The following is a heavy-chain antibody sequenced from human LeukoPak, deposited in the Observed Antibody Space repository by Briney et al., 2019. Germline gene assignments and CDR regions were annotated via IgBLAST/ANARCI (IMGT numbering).Heavy chain of an antibody. D-gene: IGHD3-22*01. CDR3: ARVPNYYDSSQIDY. J-gene: IGHJ4*02. CDR2: ISSSSSYI. V-gene: IGHV3-21*05. CDR1: GFTFSSYS. Sequence: GGSLRLSCAASGFTFSSYSMNWVRQAPGKGLEWISYISSSSSYIYYADSVKGRFTISRDNAKHSLYLQMNSLRAEDTAVYYCARVPNYYDSSQIDYWGQGTLVTVSS.